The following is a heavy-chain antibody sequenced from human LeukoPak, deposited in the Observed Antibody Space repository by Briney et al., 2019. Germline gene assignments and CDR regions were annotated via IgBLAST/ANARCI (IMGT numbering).Heavy chain of an antibody. CDR3: ARVHSGSYYHGGDFDY. Sequence: ASVKVSCKASGYTFTSYYMHWVRQAPGQGLEWMGIINPSGGSTSYAQKFQGRVTMTRDTSTSTVYMELSSLRSEDTAAYYCARVHSGSYYHGGDFDYWGQGTLVTVSS. CDR2: INPSGGST. V-gene: IGHV1-46*03. CDR1: GYTFTSYY. J-gene: IGHJ4*02. D-gene: IGHD1-26*01.